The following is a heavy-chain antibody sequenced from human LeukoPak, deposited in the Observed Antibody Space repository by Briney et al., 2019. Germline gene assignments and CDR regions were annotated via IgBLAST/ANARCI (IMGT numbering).Heavy chain of an antibody. CDR3: ARDGLGSWLVI. CDR2: IYHSGST. J-gene: IGHJ4*02. V-gene: IGHV4-38-2*02. CDR1: GYSISSGYY. D-gene: IGHD3-22*01. Sequence: SETLSLTCTVSGYSISSGYYWGWIRQPPGKGLEWIGSIYHSGSTYYNPSLKSRVTISVDTSKNQFSLKLSSVTAADTAVYYCARDGLGSWLVIWGQGTLVTVSS.